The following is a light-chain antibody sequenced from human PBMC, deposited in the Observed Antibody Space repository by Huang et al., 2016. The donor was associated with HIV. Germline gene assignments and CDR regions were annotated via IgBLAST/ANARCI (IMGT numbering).Light chain of an antibody. V-gene: IGKV3-15*01. CDR1: QSVSSN. Sequence: EIVLTQSPATLSVSPGERATLSCRASQSVSSNLAWYQQKPGQAPRLLIYGASTRATGLPARFSRSGSGTEFTLTISSLQSEDFAVYYCQQYNNWLTWTFGQGTKVEIK. CDR2: GAS. J-gene: IGKJ1*01. CDR3: QQYNNWLTWT.